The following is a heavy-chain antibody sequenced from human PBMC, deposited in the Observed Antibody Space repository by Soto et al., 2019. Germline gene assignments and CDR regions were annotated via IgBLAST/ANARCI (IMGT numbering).Heavy chain of an antibody. J-gene: IGHJ4*02. CDR3: ARSPQYSSGWNGGFDY. V-gene: IGHV4-59*01. D-gene: IGHD6-19*01. CDR1: GDFLTTYY. Sequence: LSLTCDVSGDFLTTYYWNWIRQSPGKGLEWIGYIFYGGHTNYNPSLRGRATISVDTSKNQFSLKLSSVTAADTAVYYCARSPQYSSGWNGGFDYWGQGTLVTVSS. CDR2: IFYGGHT.